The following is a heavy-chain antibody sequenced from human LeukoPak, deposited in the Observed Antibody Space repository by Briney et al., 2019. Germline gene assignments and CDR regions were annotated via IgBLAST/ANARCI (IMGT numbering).Heavy chain of an antibody. Sequence: SETLSLTCAVYGGSFSGYYWSWIRQPPGKGLEWIGEINHSGSTYYNPSLKSRVTISVDTSKNQFSLKRSSVTAADTAVYYCARSSGGSYYYYYYMDVWGKGTTVTVSS. V-gene: IGHV4-34*01. CDR3: ARSSGGSYYYYYYMDV. CDR2: INHSGST. CDR1: GGSFSGYY. D-gene: IGHD1-26*01. J-gene: IGHJ6*03.